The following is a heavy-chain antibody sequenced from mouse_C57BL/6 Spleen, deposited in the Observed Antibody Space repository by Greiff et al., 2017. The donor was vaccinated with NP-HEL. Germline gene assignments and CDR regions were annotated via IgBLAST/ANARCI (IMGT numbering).Heavy chain of an antibody. CDR3: ARVTTVVANDY. Sequence: DVQLQESGPELVKPGASVKISCKASGYSFTGYYMNWVKQSPEKSLEWIGEINPSTGGTTYNQKFKAKATLTVDKSSSTAYMQLKSLTSEDSAVYYCARVTTVVANDYWGQGTTLTVSS. J-gene: IGHJ2*01. CDR1: GYSFTGYY. CDR2: INPSTGGT. D-gene: IGHD1-1*01. V-gene: IGHV1-42*01.